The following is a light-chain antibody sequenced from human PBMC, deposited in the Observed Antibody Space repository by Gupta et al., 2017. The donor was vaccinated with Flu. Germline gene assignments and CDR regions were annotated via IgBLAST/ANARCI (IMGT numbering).Light chain of an antibody. V-gene: IGKV3-11*01. J-gene: IGKJ5*01. CDR2: DAS. Sequence: EIVLTQSPATLSLSPGERATLSCRASQSVSSYLAWYQQKPGQAPRLLIYDASNRATGIPARFSGSGSGTDVTLTISSLEPEDFAVYYCQQRSNSFGQGTRLEIK. CDR3: QQRSNS. CDR1: QSVSSY.